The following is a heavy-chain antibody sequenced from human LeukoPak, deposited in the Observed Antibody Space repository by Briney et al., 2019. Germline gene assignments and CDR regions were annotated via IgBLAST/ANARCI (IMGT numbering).Heavy chain of an antibody. V-gene: IGHV3-23*01. Sequence: PGGSLTLSCAAYGFTFSSYAMSWVRQAPGKVLEWVSAISGSGGSTYYADSVKGRFTISRDNSKNTLYLQMNSLRAEDTAVYYCAKEASTLDYYDSSGYYYFDYWGQGTLVTVSS. CDR3: AKEASTLDYYDSSGYYYFDY. CDR2: ISGSGGST. D-gene: IGHD3-22*01. J-gene: IGHJ4*02. CDR1: GFTFSSYA.